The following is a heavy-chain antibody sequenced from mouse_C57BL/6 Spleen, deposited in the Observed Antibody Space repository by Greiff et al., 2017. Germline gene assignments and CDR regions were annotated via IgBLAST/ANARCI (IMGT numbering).Heavy chain of an antibody. CDR2: IYPGDGDT. CDR3: ARAYYSNYAFDY. V-gene: IGHV1-82*01. CDR1: GYAFSSSW. D-gene: IGHD2-5*01. J-gene: IGHJ2*01. Sequence: QVQLQHSGPELVKPGASVKISCKASGYAFSSSWMNWVKQRPGKGLEWIGRIYPGDGDTNYNGKFKGKATLTADKSSSTAYMQLSSLTSEDSAVYFCARAYYSNYAFDYWGQGTTLTVSS.